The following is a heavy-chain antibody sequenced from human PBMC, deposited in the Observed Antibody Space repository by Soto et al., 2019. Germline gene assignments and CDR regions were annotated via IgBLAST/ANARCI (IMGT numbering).Heavy chain of an antibody. D-gene: IGHD3-22*01. CDR3: ARGTADYYGSSGYFDY. Sequence: GGSLRLSCAASGFTFGDHSMTWVRQAPGKGLEWVSSINTISSYIYYTDSVKGRFTVSRDNAKNSLYLQITSLRAEDTAVYYCARGTADYYGSSGYFDYWGQGALVTVSS. J-gene: IGHJ4*02. CDR2: INTISSYI. CDR1: GFTFGDHS. V-gene: IGHV3-21*01.